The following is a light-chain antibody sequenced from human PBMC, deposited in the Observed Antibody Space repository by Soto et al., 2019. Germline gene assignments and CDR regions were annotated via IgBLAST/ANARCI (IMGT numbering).Light chain of an antibody. Sequence: EIVLTQSAATLSLSPGERVTLSCRASQSVSSYLAWYQQKPGQAPRLLIYDASNRATGIPARFSGSGSGTDFTLTISSLEPEDFAVYYCQQRSNWLTFGGGTKVDIK. J-gene: IGKJ4*01. CDR2: DAS. CDR3: QQRSNWLT. CDR1: QSVSSY. V-gene: IGKV3-11*01.